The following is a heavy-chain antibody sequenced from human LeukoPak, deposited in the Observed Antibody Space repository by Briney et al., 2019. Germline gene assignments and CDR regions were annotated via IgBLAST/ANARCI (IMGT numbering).Heavy chain of an antibody. V-gene: IGHV4-61*01. CDR2: VDYSGST. Sequence: PSETLSLTCSVSGGSVRSGNYYRSWIRQPPGKGLEWIGCVDYSGSTSYNPSLRRRVTISLDTSKNQFSLKVMYLTAADTAVYYCARGIRTGYGYWGQGTLVTVSS. J-gene: IGHJ4*02. D-gene: IGHD1-1*01. CDR1: GGSVRSGNYY. CDR3: ARGIRTGYGY.